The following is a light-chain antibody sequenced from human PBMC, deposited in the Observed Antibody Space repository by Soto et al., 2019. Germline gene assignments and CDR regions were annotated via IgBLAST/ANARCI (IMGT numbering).Light chain of an antibody. V-gene: IGKV3-20*01. Sequence: TQSPDSLAVSPGERATLSCRASQSVSRNLAWYQQKPGQAPRLIIYEASNRAAGIPARFSGSGSGTDFTLTISRLEPEDFAVYYCQQYGISPTWTFGQGTKV. CDR3: QQYGISPTWT. J-gene: IGKJ1*01. CDR1: QSVSRN. CDR2: EAS.